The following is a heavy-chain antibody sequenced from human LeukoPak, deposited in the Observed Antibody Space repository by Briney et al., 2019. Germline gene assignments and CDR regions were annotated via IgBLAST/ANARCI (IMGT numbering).Heavy chain of an antibody. Sequence: GGSLRLSCAASGFTFSSYAMSWVRQAPGKGLEWVSAISGSGGSTYYADSVKGRFTISRDNSKNTLYLQMKSLRPEDTAVYSCAKVFGRVGTFDYWGQGTLVTVSS. V-gene: IGHV3-23*01. J-gene: IGHJ4*02. CDR1: GFTFSSYA. CDR3: AKVFGRVGTFDY. D-gene: IGHD3-3*01. CDR2: ISGSGGST.